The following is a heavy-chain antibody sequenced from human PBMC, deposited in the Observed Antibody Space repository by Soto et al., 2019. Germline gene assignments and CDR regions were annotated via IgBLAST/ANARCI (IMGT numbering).Heavy chain of an antibody. CDR2: ISYDGSNK. Sequence: QVQLVESGVGVVQPGRSLRLSCAASGFTFSSYAMHWVRQAPGKGLEWVAVISYDGSNKYYADSVKGRFTISRDNSKNTLYLQMNSLRAEDTAVYYCARVLGVTAFDYWGQGTLVTVSS. D-gene: IGHD3-22*01. V-gene: IGHV3-30-3*01. J-gene: IGHJ4*02. CDR1: GFTFSSYA. CDR3: ARVLGVTAFDY.